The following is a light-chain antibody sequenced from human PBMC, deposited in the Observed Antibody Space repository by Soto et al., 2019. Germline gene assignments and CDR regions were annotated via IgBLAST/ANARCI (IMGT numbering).Light chain of an antibody. CDR3: QQYAGSVFT. J-gene: IGKJ3*01. CDR1: QSLTSSY. V-gene: IGKV3-20*01. Sequence: EIVLTQSPGTLSLSPGERATLSCRASQSLTSSYIAWYQQKPGQAPRLLISGAANRATGIPDRFSGSGSGTDFTLTISRVEPEDFSVYYWQQYAGSVFTFGPGTKVDSK. CDR2: GAA.